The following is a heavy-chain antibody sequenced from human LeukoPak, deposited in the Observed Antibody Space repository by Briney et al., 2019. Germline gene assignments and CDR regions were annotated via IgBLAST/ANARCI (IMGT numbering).Heavy chain of an antibody. CDR3: ARDFYDNSGYPVYFDY. CDR2: ISSSSSYI. Sequence: GGSLRLSCAASGFTFSTYSMNWVRQAPGKGLEWVSSISSSSSYIHYADSVKGRFTISRDNAKNSLFLQMNSLRAEDTAVYYCARDFYDNSGYPVYFDYWGQGTLVTVSS. CDR1: GFTFSTYS. D-gene: IGHD3-22*01. V-gene: IGHV3-21*04. J-gene: IGHJ4*02.